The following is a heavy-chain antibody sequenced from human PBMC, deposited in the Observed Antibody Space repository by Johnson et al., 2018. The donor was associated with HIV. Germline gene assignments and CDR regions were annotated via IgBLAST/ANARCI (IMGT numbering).Heavy chain of an antibody. D-gene: IGHD3-22*01. V-gene: IGHV3-30*03. CDR1: GFTFSTYG. CDR3: VRRFYDSSAFDI. J-gene: IGHJ3*02. CDR2: ISYDGSNK. Sequence: VQVVESGGGVVQPGRSLRLSCVASGFTFSTYGMHWARQAPGKGLEWVAVISYDGSNKYYADSVKGRFTISRDNTKNTLFLKMNSLRAEDTAVYYCVRRFYDSSAFDIWGQGTLVTVSS.